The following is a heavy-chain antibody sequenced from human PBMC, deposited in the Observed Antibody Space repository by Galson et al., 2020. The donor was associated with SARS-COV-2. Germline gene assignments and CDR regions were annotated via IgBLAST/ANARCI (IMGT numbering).Heavy chain of an antibody. Sequence: YYNPSLMSRGTMSVDTSKNQFSLRLTSVTAADTAVYFCARTSSTATREYYFDYWGQGTLVSVSS. CDR3: ARTSSTATREYYFDY. V-gene: IGHV4-30-4*05. J-gene: IGHJ4*02. D-gene: IGHD4-17*01.